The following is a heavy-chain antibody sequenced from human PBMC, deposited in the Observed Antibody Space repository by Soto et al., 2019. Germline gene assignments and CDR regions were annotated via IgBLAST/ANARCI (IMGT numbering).Heavy chain of an antibody. CDR2: ISGSGGST. V-gene: IGHV3-23*01. CDR3: AKVVNDILTGYHPFDY. CDR1: GFTFSSYA. Sequence: GGSLRLSCAASGFTFSSYAMSWVRQAPGKGLEWVSAISGSGGSTYYADSVKGRFTISRDNSKNTLYLQMNSLRAEDTAVYYCAKVVNDILTGYHPFDYWGQGTLVTVSS. J-gene: IGHJ4*02. D-gene: IGHD3-9*01.